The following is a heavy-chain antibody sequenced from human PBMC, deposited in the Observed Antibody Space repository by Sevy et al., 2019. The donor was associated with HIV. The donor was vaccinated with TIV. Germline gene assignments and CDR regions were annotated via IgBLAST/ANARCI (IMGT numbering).Heavy chain of an antibody. Sequence: GGSLRLSCAASGFTFSSYGMHWVRQAPGKGLEWVALIWYDGSSKYDADSVKGRFTISRDNSKNTLYLKMNSLRAEDTAVYYCASGAYYYASRTENFDYWGQGTLVTVSS. CDR3: ASGAYYYASRTENFDY. CDR1: GFTFSSYG. J-gene: IGHJ4*02. CDR2: IWYDGSSK. D-gene: IGHD3-10*01. V-gene: IGHV3-33*01.